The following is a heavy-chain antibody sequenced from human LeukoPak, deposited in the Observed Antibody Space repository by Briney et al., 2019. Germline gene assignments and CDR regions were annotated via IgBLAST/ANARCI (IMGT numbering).Heavy chain of an antibody. D-gene: IGHD2-2*01. J-gene: IGHJ4*02. CDR3: ARGSTSDWPLDH. V-gene: IGHV1-69*05. CDR2: IIPIFGTA. CDR1: GGTFSSYA. Sequence: ASVKVSCKASGGTFSSYAISWVRQAPGQGLEWMGGIIPIFGTANYAQKFQGRVTITRDTSASTVYIELRSLRSEDTAMYNCARGSTSDWPLDHWGQETLVTISS.